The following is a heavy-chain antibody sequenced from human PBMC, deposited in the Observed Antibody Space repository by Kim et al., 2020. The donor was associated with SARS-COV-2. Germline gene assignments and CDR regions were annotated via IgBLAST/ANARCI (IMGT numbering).Heavy chain of an antibody. Sequence: SVKVSCKASGGTFSSYAISWVRQAPGQGLEWMGGIIPIFGTANYAQKFQGRVTITADESTSTAYMELSSLRSEDTAVYYCAGVGSGSSSWYSDYWGQGTLVTVSS. CDR2: IIPIFGTA. CDR3: AGVGSGSSSWYSDY. CDR1: GGTFSSYA. V-gene: IGHV1-69*13. D-gene: IGHD6-13*01. J-gene: IGHJ4*02.